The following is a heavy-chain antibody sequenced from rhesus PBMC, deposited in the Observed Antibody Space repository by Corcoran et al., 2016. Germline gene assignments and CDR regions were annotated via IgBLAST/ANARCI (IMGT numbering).Heavy chain of an antibody. CDR1: GFPFSSYG. J-gene: IGHJ4*01. CDR2: ISNSGYST. D-gene: IGHD1-44*02. CDR3: AKYLYSGSFFGF. V-gene: IGHV3S5*01. Sequence: VQLVETGGGLVQPGGSLRLSCAASGFPFSSYGMSWVRQAPGKGMEWVSGISNSGYSTYYADSVKGRFTISRDNSKNTLSLQMNSLRAEDTAVYYCAKYLYSGSFFGFWGQGVLVTVSS.